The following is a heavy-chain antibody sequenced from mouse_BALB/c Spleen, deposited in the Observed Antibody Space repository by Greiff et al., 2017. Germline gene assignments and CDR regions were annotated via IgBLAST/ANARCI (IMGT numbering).Heavy chain of an antibody. J-gene: IGHJ4*01. CDR2: INPSTGYT. CDR1: GYTFTSYW. D-gene: IGHD5-1*01. Sequence: VQLQQSGPELAKPGASVKMSCKASGYTFTSYWMHWVKQRPGQGLEWIGYINPSTGYTEYNQKFKDKATLTADKSSSTAYMQLSSLTSEDSAVYYCARYLFYAMDYWGQGTSVTVSS. CDR3: ARYLFYAMDY. V-gene: IGHV1-7*01.